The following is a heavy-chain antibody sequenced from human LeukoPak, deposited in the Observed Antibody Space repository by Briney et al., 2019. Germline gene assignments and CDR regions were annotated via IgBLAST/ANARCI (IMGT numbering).Heavy chain of an antibody. D-gene: IGHD6-13*01. CDR1: GFTFSDYG. Sequence: GGSLRLSCEAAGFTFSDYGMHWVRQAPGKGLEWVAVVSADGSNKQYADYVKGRFTISRDNSKNTLYMQLNSLRSEDTAVYYCAKGGVSVIGSWYGYYFDYWGQGTLVTVSS. V-gene: IGHV3-30*18. CDR3: AKGGVSVIGSWYGYYFDY. CDR2: VSADGSNK. J-gene: IGHJ4*02.